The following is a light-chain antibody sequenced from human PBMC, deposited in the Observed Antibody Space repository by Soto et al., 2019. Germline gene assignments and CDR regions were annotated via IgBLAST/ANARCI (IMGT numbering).Light chain of an antibody. CDR3: QQYNKWPAEIT. Sequence: EKALTQSPATLSVSPGERATLSCRASQSVRTKLAWYQQKPGQAPRLLIYGASSRATGIPARFSGSGSGTEFTLTISSLQSEDSGVYYCQQYNKWPAEITFGQGTRLEI. J-gene: IGKJ5*01. CDR1: QSVRTK. CDR2: GAS. V-gene: IGKV3D-15*01.